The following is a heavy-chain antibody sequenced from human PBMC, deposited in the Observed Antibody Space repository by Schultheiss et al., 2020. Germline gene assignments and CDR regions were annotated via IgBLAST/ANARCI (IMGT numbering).Heavy chain of an antibody. CDR3: ARVLPGIAVAGSLDY. Sequence: GSLRLSCAVSGYSISSSNWWGWIRQPPGKGLEWIGRIYASGSTNYNPSLKSRVTISVDTSKNQFSLKLSSVTAADTAVYYCARVLPGIAVAGSLDYWGHGTLVNVSS. V-gene: IGHV4-38-2*01. J-gene: IGHJ4*01. CDR1: GYSISSSNW. D-gene: IGHD6-19*01. CDR2: IYASGST.